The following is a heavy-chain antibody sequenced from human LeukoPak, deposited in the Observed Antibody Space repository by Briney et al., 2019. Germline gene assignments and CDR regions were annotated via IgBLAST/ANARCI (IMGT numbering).Heavy chain of an antibody. Sequence: ASVKVSCKASGYTFTSYAMHWVRQAPGQRLEWMGWINAGNGNTKYSQKFQGRVTITRDTSASTAYMELSSLRSEDTAVYYCARYGDYYDSSGYPYGMDVWGQGTTVTVS. D-gene: IGHD3-22*01. CDR1: GYTFTSYA. CDR2: INAGNGNT. V-gene: IGHV1-3*01. J-gene: IGHJ6*02. CDR3: ARYGDYYDSSGYPYGMDV.